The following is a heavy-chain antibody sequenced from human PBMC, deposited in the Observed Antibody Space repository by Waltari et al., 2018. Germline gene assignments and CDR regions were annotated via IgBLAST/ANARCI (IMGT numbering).Heavy chain of an antibody. CDR1: GFTFKKVW. V-gene: IGHV3-15*01. D-gene: IGHD2-2*01. CDR3: TTEWVVVGEFWYYGMNV. Sequence: EVQLVESGGGLVEPGGSLRLSCAASGFTFKKVWLNWVRAAPGGGPGKGLEWVGRIKSKGYGGTAEYAAHVKGRLTISRDDSKDTLFLQMNSLKTEDTAVYYCTTEWVVVGEFWYYGMNVWGQGTTVTVSS. J-gene: IGHJ6*02. CDR2: IKSKGYGGTA.